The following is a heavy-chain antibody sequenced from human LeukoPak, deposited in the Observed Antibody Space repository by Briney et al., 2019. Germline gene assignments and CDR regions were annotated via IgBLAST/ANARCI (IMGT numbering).Heavy chain of an antibody. J-gene: IGHJ4*02. CDR3: ARVNVLTSEDTSTYRHFDY. Sequence: GGSLRLSCAASGFTFSRHLMHWVRQVPGKGMVWVSSIKGDGTTANYADFVKGRFTISRDNAKNTLYLEVNGLRAEDTAVYYCARVNVLTSEDTSTYRHFDYWGQGTLVTVSS. CDR2: IKGDGTTA. V-gene: IGHV3-74*01. CDR1: GFTFSRHL. D-gene: IGHD2/OR15-2a*01.